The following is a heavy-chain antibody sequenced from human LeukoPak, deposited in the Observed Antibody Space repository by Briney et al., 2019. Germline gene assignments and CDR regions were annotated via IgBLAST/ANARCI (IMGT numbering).Heavy chain of an antibody. CDR3: ARTKPDNSEMYN. D-gene: IGHD3-22*01. CDR1: GYTFTTYD. Sequence: ASVKVSCKASGYTFTTYDINWVRQAAGQGLERMGWMNPNSGNTGYAQKFQGRLTITRDASISTAYMELSSLRSDDTAVYYCARTKPDNSEMYNWGQGTLVTVSS. J-gene: IGHJ4*02. CDR2: MNPNSGNT. V-gene: IGHV1-8*03.